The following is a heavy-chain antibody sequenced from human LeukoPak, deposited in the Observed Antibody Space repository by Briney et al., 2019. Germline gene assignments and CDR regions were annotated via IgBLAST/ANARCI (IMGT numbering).Heavy chain of an antibody. J-gene: IGHJ4*02. CDR1: RFTLSNYW. V-gene: IGHV3-7*01. D-gene: IGHD6-19*01. CDR3: ARQRGSGCLDY. CDR2: IKQDGSET. Sequence: GGSLRLSCAASRFTLSNYWMSWVRQAPGKGLEWVDNIKQDGSETYYVDSVKGRFTIPRENAKNSLSLQMNSLRAEDTAVYYCARQRGSGCLDYWGQGTLVTVSS.